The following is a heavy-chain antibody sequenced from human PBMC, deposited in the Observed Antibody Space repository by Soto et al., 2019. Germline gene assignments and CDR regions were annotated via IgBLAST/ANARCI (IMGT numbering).Heavy chain of an antibody. Sequence: QVQLVQSGAEVKKPGASVKVSCEASGYTFTDYYMHWVRQAPGQGFEWMGRISPKSGGTNYAQKFQGRVTMTWDTFLNTVYKEVGSLTSEDTAVYYCVRPRGYISDWYYVDLWGQGTMITVSS. CDR1: GYTFTDYY. CDR2: ISPKSGGT. CDR3: VRPRGYISDWYYVDL. J-gene: IGHJ4*02. V-gene: IGHV1-2*02. D-gene: IGHD2-21*02.